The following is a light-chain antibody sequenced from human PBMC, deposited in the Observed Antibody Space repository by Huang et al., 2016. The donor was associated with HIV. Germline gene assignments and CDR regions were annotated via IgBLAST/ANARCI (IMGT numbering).Light chain of an antibody. V-gene: IGKV1-NL1*01. CDR2: DTS. CDR3: QQYHNTPPT. J-gene: IGKJ2*01. CDR1: QGISNS. Sequence: DIQMTQSPSSLSASEGDSVIITCRASQGISNSLAWYQQKPGKAPKLVLYDTSRLESGVPSRFSGSGSGTHYILTISSLQPEDFATYYCQQYHNTPPTFGQGTKLDIK.